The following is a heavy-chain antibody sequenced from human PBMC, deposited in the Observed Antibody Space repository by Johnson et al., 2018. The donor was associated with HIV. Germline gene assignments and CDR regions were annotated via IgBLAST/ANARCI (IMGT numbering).Heavy chain of an antibody. CDR1: GFTFSNAW. J-gene: IGHJ3*02. Sequence: QVQLVESGGGLVKPGGSLRLSCAASGFTFSNAWMNWVRQAPGKGLEWVAIISYDGGSKYYADYVKGRFTVSRDNSKNTLYLQINSLRPEDTAVYYCARLPSGYSRDDLDIWGQGTMVTVSS. CDR2: ISYDGGSK. CDR3: ARLPSGYSRDDLDI. V-gene: IGHV3-30*03. D-gene: IGHD5-18*01.